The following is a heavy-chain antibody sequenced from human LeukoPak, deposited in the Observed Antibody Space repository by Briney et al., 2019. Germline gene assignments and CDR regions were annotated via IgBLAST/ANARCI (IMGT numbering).Heavy chain of an antibody. J-gene: IGHJ3*02. V-gene: IGHV4-4*07. Sequence: PSETLSLTCTVSGGSISSYYWSWIRQPAGKGLEWIGRIYTSGSTNYNPSLKSRVTMSVDTSKNQFSLKLSSVTAADTAVCYCAREGDDSSGPILDAFDIWGQGTMVTVSS. CDR2: IYTSGST. D-gene: IGHD3-22*01. CDR1: GGSISSYY. CDR3: AREGDDSSGPILDAFDI.